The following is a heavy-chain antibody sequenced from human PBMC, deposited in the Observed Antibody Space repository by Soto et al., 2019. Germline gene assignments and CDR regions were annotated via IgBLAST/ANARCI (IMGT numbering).Heavy chain of an antibody. D-gene: IGHD4-17*01. CDR1: GFTVRSNY. J-gene: IGHJ1*01. CDR3: TREDYGGYGEYSQY. V-gene: IGHV3-66*01. Sequence: EVQLVESGGGLVQPGGSLRLSCAASGFTVRSNYMSWARQAPGKGLEWVSFIYSGGTTYYVDSVKGSFTISRDNSQNTRYLQKNIVRDEYTAVYYCTREDYGGYGEYSQYGGQGNLVTVPS. CDR2: IYSGGTT.